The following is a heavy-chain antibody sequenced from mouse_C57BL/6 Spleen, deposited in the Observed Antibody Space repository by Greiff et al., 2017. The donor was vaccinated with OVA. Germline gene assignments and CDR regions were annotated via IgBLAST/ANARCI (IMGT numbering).Heavy chain of an antibody. Sequence: QVQLQQPGAELVMPGASVKLSCKASGYTFTSYWMHWVKQRPGQGLEWIGEIDPSDSYTNYNQKFKGKSTLTVDKSSSTAYMQLSSLTSEDSAVYYCARSYYYGSSYYWYFDVWGTGTTVTVSS. J-gene: IGHJ1*03. CDR3: ARSYYYGSSYYWYFDV. V-gene: IGHV1-69*01. CDR2: IDPSDSYT. D-gene: IGHD1-1*01. CDR1: GYTFTSYW.